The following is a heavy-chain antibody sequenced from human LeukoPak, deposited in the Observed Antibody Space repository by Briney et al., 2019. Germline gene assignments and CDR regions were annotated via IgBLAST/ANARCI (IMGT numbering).Heavy chain of an antibody. CDR2: INPYSGDT. J-gene: IGHJ3*02. CDR3: AREMKISRFDAFDI. D-gene: IGHD2/OR15-2a*01. V-gene: IGHV1-2*06. Sequence: ASVKVSCKTSGYTFNTYYLHWVRQAPGQGLEWMGRINPYSGDTTFAQRFQGRVTMTRATSISTAYMELSRLRSDDTAVYYCAREMKISRFDAFDIWGQGTMVTVSS. CDR1: GYTFNTYY.